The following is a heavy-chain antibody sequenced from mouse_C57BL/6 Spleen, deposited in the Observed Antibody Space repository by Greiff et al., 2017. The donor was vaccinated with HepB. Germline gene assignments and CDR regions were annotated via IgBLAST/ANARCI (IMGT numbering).Heavy chain of an antibody. Sequence: VQLQQPGAELVMPGASVKLSCKASGYTFTSYWMHWVKQRPGQGLEWIGEIDPSDSYTNYNQKFKGKSTLTVDKSSSTAYMQLSSLTSEDSAVYYCARRNIYYGAMDYWGQGTSVTVSS. V-gene: IGHV1-69*01. CDR2: IDPSDSYT. CDR3: ARRNIYYGAMDY. CDR1: GYTFTSYW. J-gene: IGHJ4*01. D-gene: IGHD2-1*01.